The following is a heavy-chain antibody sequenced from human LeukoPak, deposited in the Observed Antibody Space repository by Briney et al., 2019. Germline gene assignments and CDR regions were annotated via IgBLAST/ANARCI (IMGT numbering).Heavy chain of an antibody. CDR2: ISGYNGKI. V-gene: IGHV1-18*04. D-gene: IGHD2-2*01. Sequence: ASVKVSCKTSGYTFTGYYMHWLRQAPGQGLEWMGWISGYNGKINYAQKFQGRVTMTTDTSTSTAYLELGSLTSEDTAVYYCARRFCSSVSCYDDDAFDVWGQGTLVTVSS. J-gene: IGHJ3*01. CDR3: ARRFCSSVSCYDDDAFDV. CDR1: GYTFTGYY.